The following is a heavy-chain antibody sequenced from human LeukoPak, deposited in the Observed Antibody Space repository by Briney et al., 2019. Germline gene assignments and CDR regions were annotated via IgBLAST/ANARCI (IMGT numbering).Heavy chain of an antibody. J-gene: IGHJ4*02. CDR1: GFTFSSYW. CDR3: AREGSSSPGPVGY. Sequence: PGGSLRLSCAASGFTFSSYWMSWVHQAPGKGLEWVANIKQDGSEKYYVDSVKGRFTISRDNAKNSLYLQMNSLRAEDTAVYYCAREGSSSPGPVGYWGQGTLVTVSS. V-gene: IGHV3-7*01. CDR2: IKQDGSEK. D-gene: IGHD3-10*01.